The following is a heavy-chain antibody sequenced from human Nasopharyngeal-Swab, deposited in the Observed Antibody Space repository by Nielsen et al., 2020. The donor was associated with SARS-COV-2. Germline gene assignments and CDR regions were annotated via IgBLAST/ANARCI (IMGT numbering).Heavy chain of an antibody. Sequence: GESLKISCAASGFTFSSYSMNWVRQAPGKGLEWVLSISSSSSYIYYADSVKGRFTISRDNAKNSLYLQMNSLRAEDTAVYYCARADSSSWYFDYWGQGTLVTVSS. J-gene: IGHJ4*02. CDR1: GFTFSSYS. D-gene: IGHD6-13*01. V-gene: IGHV3-21*01. CDR3: ARADSSSWYFDY. CDR2: ISSSSSYI.